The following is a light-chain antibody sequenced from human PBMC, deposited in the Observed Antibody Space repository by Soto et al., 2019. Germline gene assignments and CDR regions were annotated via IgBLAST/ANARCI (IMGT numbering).Light chain of an antibody. CDR3: KQSKSFPLT. Sequence: DIQMTQSPSSPSASFGDRINITCRASQGVDRWLAWYQQRPGKAPKVLIYAASSLRSGVPSRFSGSGYGTDFSLIISSLQPEDLATYYCKQSKSFPLTFGGGTKVDIK. V-gene: IGKV1-12*01. CDR2: AAS. CDR1: QGVDRW. J-gene: IGKJ4*01.